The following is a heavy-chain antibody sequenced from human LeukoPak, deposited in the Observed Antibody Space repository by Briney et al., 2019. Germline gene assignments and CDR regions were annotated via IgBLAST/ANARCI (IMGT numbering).Heavy chain of an antibody. CDR3: ARGIKNYYDSSAYFDY. J-gene: IGHJ4*02. D-gene: IGHD3-22*01. Sequence: SETLSLTCDVSGYSISGGYYWGWIRQPPGKGLEWIGSINHSGRTYYNPSLKSRVTISVDTSKNQLSLRLSSVTAADTAVYSCARGIKNYYDSSAYFDYWGQGTLVTASS. CDR2: INHSGRT. CDR1: GYSISGGYY. V-gene: IGHV4-38-2*01.